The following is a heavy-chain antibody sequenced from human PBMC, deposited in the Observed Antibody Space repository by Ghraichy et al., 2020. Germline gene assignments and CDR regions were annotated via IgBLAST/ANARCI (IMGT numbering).Heavy chain of an antibody. J-gene: IGHJ5*02. CDR3: ARTPITMIVVAYPDCWFDP. V-gene: IGHV4-39*01. Sequence: SETLSLTCTVSGGSISSSSYYWGWIRQPPGKGLEWIGSIYYSGSTYYNPSLKSRVTISVDTSKNQFSLKLSSVTAADTAVYYCARTPITMIVVAYPDCWFDPWGQGTLVTVSS. CDR2: IYYSGST. D-gene: IGHD3-22*01. CDR1: GGSISSSSYY.